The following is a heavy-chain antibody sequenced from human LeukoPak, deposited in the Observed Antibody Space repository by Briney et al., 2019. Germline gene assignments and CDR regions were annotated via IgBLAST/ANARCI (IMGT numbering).Heavy chain of an antibody. J-gene: IGHJ5*02. CDR1: GYSISSGYY. CDR3: ARRLYYYGSGANWFDP. V-gene: IGHV4-38-2*02. Sequence: SETLSLTCTVSGYSISSGYYWGWIRQPPGKGLEWIGSIYHSGSTYYNPSLKSRVTISVDTSKNQFSLKLSSVTAADTAVYYCARRLYYYGSGANWFDPWGQGTLVTVSS. D-gene: IGHD3-10*01. CDR2: IYHSGST.